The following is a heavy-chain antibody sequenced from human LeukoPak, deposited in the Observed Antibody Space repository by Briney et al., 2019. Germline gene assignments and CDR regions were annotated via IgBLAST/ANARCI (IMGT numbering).Heavy chain of an antibody. D-gene: IGHD6-19*01. V-gene: IGHV3-30*02. CDR3: AKDTKAVVATGTWFDP. CDR1: GFTFSSYG. CDR2: IRYDGGNK. Sequence: GGSLRLSCAASGFTFSSYGMHWVRQAPGKGLEWVAFIRYDGGNKYYAASVKGRFTISRDNSKNSLYLKMNSLRAEAPAVYYCAKDTKAVVATGTWFDPWGQGTLVTVSS. J-gene: IGHJ5*02.